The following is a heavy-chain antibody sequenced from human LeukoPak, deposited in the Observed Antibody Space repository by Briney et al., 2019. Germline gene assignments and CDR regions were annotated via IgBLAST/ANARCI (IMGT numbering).Heavy chain of an antibody. D-gene: IGHD3-9*01. V-gene: IGHV3-48*03. CDR1: GFTFSSYE. CDR3: ARSYDILTGYTSYFDY. J-gene: IGHJ4*02. Sequence: GGSLRLSCAASGFTFSSYEMNWVRQAPGKGLEWVSYISSSGSNIYYADSVKGRFTISRDNAKNSLYLQMNSLRAEDTAVYYCARSYDILTGYTSYFDYWGQGTLVTVSS. CDR2: ISSSGSNI.